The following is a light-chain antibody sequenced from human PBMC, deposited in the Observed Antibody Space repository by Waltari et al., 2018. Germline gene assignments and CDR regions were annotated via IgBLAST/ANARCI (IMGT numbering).Light chain of an antibody. V-gene: IGLV1-51*01. J-gene: IGLJ2*01. CDR2: DNN. Sequence: QSVLTQPPSVSAAPGHKVTISCSGNNPNIGNKYVSRSQQLPGTVPKLLIYDNNKRPSGIPDRFSGSKSGTSATLGITGLQTGDEADYYCGTWDSSLSAGVVFGGGTKLTVL. CDR1: NPNIGNKY. CDR3: GTWDSSLSAGVV.